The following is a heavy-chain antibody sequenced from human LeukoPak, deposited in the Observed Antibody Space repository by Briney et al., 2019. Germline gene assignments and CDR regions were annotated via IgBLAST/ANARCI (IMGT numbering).Heavy chain of an antibody. J-gene: IGHJ4*02. D-gene: IGHD6-19*01. CDR2: INPSGGST. V-gene: IGHV1-46*01. Sequence: ASVKVSCKASGYTFTSYYMHWVRQAPGQGLEWMGIINPSGGSTSYAQKFQGRVTMTRDTSTSTAYMEVSRLRSDDTAVYYCARDLSSGWYDYWGQGTLVTVSS. CDR1: GYTFTSYY. CDR3: ARDLSSGWYDY.